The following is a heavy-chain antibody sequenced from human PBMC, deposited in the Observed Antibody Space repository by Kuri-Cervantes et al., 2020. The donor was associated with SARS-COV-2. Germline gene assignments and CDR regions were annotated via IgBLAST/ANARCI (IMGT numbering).Heavy chain of an antibody. J-gene: IGHJ6*02. Sequence: SQTLSLTCAISGDSVSSNSAAWNWIRQSPSRGLEWLGRTYYRSKWYNDYAVSVKSRITINPDTSKNQFSLQLNSVTPEDTAVYYCARDSGPPSSYYYYYGMDVWGQGTTATVSS. D-gene: IGHD6-6*01. V-gene: IGHV6-1*01. CDR1: GDSVSSNSAA. CDR3: ARDSGPPSSYYYYYGMDV. CDR2: TYYRSKWYN.